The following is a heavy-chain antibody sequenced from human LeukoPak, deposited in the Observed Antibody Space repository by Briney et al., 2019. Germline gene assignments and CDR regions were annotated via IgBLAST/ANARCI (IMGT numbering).Heavy chain of an antibody. V-gene: IGHV3-30*18. Sequence: SGGSLRLSCAASGFTFSSYGMHWVRQAPGKGLEWVAVISYDGSNKYYADSVKGRFTISRDNSKNTLYLQMNSLRAEDTAVYYCAKDRGSGSYFGYFDYRGQGTLVTVSS. D-gene: IGHD1-26*01. CDR2: ISYDGSNK. CDR3: AKDRGSGSYFGYFDY. J-gene: IGHJ4*02. CDR1: GFTFSSYG.